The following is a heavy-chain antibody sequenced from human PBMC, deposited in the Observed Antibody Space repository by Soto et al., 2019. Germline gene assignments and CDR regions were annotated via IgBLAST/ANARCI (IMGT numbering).Heavy chain of an antibody. CDR1: GYTFSTYG. CDR2: ISGNNGNT. CDR3: ARDGRFGELYNFYGTDV. Sequence: QVQLVRSGVEVKKPGASVKVSCKASGYTFSTYGISWVRQAPGQGLEWIGWISGNNGNTKYAQKFQGRVTMTTDTSPNTSYVELRSLRSDDTAVYYCARDGRFGELYNFYGTDVWGQGTTVTVSS. J-gene: IGHJ6*02. D-gene: IGHD3-10*01. V-gene: IGHV1-18*04.